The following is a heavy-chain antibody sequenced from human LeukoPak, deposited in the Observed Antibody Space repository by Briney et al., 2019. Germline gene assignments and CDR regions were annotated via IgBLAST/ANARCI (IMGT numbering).Heavy chain of an antibody. J-gene: IGHJ4*02. CDR3: ATEIHRGSGIAAV. D-gene: IGHD6-13*01. Sequence: SVKVSCKASGGTFSWYAISWVRQAPGQGLEWMGGIIPIFGTANYAQKFQSRVTITADESTSTAYMKLSSVRSEDTAVYYCATEIHRGSGIAAVWGQGTLVTVSS. CDR1: GGTFSWYA. V-gene: IGHV1-69*13. CDR2: IIPIFGTA.